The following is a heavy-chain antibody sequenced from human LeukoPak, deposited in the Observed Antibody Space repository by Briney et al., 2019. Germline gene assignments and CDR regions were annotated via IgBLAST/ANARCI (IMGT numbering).Heavy chain of an antibody. J-gene: IGHJ3*02. CDR3: AKVRSGSSGEPTGAFDI. CDR2: ISGSGGST. V-gene: IGHV3-23*01. CDR1: GFTFSSYA. D-gene: IGHD6-19*01. Sequence: PGGSLRLSCAASGFTFSSYAMSWVRQAPGKGLEWVSAISGSGGSTYYADSVKGWFTISRDNSKNTLYLQMNSLRAEDTAVYYCAKVRSGSSGEPTGAFDIWGQGTMVTVSS.